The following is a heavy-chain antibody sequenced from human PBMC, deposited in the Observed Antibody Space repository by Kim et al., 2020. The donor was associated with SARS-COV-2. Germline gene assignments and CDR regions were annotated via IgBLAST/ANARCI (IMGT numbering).Heavy chain of an antibody. J-gene: IGHJ4*02. Sequence: SVKVSCKASGDSFSRHAISWVRQAPGEGLEWMGGVVPLFGTSNYAQEFQGRVTITADVSTSTAYMELSSLRSDDTAVYYWNIDTPQPYWGQGTLVTVSS. CDR3: NIDTPQPY. CDR2: VVPLFGTS. D-gene: IGHD3-9*01. V-gene: IGHV1-69*13. CDR1: GDSFSRHA.